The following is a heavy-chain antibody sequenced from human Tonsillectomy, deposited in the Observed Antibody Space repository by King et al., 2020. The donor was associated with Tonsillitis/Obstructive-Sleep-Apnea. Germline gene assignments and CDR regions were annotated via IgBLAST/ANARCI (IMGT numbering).Heavy chain of an antibody. CDR1: GYSFTTYW. CDR3: ARLISVAGTDNWFDP. D-gene: IGHD6-19*01. Sequence: VQLVESGAEVKKPGESLKISCKGSGYSFTTYWIVWVRQMPGKGLEWMGIIYPDDSNTRYSPFFQGQVTISADKSISTAYLQWSSLKASDTAMYYCARLISVAGTDNWFDPWGQGTLVTVSS. CDR2: IYPDDSNT. V-gene: IGHV5-51*01. J-gene: IGHJ5*02.